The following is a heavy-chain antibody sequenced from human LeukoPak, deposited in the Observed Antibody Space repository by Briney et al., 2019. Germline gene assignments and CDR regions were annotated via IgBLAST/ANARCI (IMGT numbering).Heavy chain of an antibody. Sequence: GGSLRLSCAASGFTFSNHWLHWVRQAPGKGLVWVSRINGDGTSTSYADSVKGRFTISRDNAESTVYLQMNSLRAEDTAVYYCARTGSGGDLDIWGQGTMVTVSS. D-gene: IGHD2-15*01. CDR3: ARTGSGGDLDI. CDR2: INGDGTST. CDR1: GFTFSNHW. J-gene: IGHJ3*02. V-gene: IGHV3-74*01.